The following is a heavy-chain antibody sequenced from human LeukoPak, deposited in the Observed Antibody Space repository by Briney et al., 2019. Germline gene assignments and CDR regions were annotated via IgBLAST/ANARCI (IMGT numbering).Heavy chain of an antibody. J-gene: IGHJ4*02. CDR3: ARETSGDYYYGGFDY. Sequence: PGGSLRLSCAASGFTFSGFAMSWVRRTPGKGLEWVSSISSSSSYIYYADSVKGRFTISRDNAKNSLYLQMNSLRAEDTAVYYCARETSGDYYYGGFDYWGQGTLVTVSS. V-gene: IGHV3-21*01. CDR2: ISSSSSYI. D-gene: IGHD2-21*02. CDR1: GFTFSGFA.